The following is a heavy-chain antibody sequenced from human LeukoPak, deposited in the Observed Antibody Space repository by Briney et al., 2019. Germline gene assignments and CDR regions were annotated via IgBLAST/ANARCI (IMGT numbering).Heavy chain of an antibody. CDR1: GFTFSSYG. CDR3: TTALGYTLIRYYYYYMDV. J-gene: IGHJ6*03. D-gene: IGHD5-24*01. Sequence: GGTLRLSCAASGFTFSSYGMSWVRQAPGKGLEWVGRIKSKTDGWTTDSAAPVKGKFTISRDDSKNTLYLQMNSLKTEDTAVYYCTTALGYTLIRYYYYYMDVWGKGTTVTVSS. CDR2: IKSKTDGWTT. V-gene: IGHV3-15*01.